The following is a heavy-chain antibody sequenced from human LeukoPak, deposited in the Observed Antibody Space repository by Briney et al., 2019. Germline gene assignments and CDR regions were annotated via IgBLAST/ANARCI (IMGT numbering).Heavy chain of an antibody. D-gene: IGHD1-26*01. CDR2: IYYSGST. CDR3: ARQSGSYTLAFDY. Sequence: LXXTCTVXXXXXXXXXYYXXXXRXPXXXXXXXXXSIYYSGSTYYNPSLKSRVTISVDTSKNQFSLKLSSVTAADTAVYYCARQSGSYTLAFDYWGQGTLVTVSS. V-gene: IGHV4-39*01. CDR1: XXXXXXXXYY. J-gene: IGHJ4*02.